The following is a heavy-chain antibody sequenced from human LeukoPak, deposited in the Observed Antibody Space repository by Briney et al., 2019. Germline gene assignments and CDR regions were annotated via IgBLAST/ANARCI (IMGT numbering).Heavy chain of an antibody. CDR3: ARGYDYVWGSYHNV. Sequence: GGSLRLSCAASGFTFSSYWMNWVRQAPGKGMEWVANIKQDGTEKYYVDSVKGRFTISRDNAKNSLNLQMNSLRAEDTTVYYCARGYDYVWGSYHNVWGQGTLVTVSS. CDR2: IKQDGTEK. D-gene: IGHD3-16*02. J-gene: IGHJ4*02. V-gene: IGHV3-7*01. CDR1: GFTFSSYW.